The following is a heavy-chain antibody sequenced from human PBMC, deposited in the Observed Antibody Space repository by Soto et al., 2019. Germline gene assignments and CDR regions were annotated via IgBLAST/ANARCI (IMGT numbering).Heavy chain of an antibody. CDR3: AKGGRGTFDP. Sequence: GGSLRLSCAVSGFTFSDYWMTWARQAPGKGLEWVATVKNDGSERYHADSVRGRFTISRDNARNSLFLQMSSLRAEDTAVYYCAKGGRGTFDPWGQGTLVTVSS. CDR2: VKNDGSER. CDR1: GFTFSDYW. V-gene: IGHV3-7*05. J-gene: IGHJ5*02. D-gene: IGHD1-1*01.